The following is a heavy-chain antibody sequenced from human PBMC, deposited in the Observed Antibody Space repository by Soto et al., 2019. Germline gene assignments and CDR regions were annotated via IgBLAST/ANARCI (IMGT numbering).Heavy chain of an antibody. CDR1: GFSVSSKY. J-gene: IGHJ6*03. CDR3: ARDDIECGGGRCYRVPMEV. V-gene: IGHV3-66*01. D-gene: IGHD2-15*01. Sequence: EVQLVESGGDLVQPGGSLRLSCVVSGFSVSSKYMSWVRQAPGKGLEWVSLIRNEGAGGGTYYADSVKGRFTTSRDKSENKLLRETNRLRAEDTAVYYCARDDIECGGGRCYRVPMEVWGKGTTVTVSS. CDR2: IRNEGAGGGT.